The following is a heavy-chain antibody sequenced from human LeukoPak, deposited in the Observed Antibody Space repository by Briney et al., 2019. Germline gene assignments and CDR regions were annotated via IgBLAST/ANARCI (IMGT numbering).Heavy chain of an antibody. J-gene: IGHJ4*02. D-gene: IGHD3-3*01. CDR2: IWDDGSNK. Sequence: PGRSLRLSCGASGFTFSAYAMHWVRQAPGKGLEWVAVIWDDGSNKHYADSVKGRFTISRDNSKNTLYLQMNNLRADDTAVYYCAKDMGSSICGVLTFHFAFWGQGTLDTVSS. CDR1: GFTFSAYA. CDR3: AKDMGSSICGVLTFHFAF. V-gene: IGHV3-33*06.